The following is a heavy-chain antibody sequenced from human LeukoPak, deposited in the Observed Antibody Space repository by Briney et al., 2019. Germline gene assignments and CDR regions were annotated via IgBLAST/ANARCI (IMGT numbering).Heavy chain of an antibody. CDR1: GFTFSSYS. CDR2: ISGDSTYI. CDR3: ARVSGRLERQSDLDY. Sequence: GGSLRLSCAASGFTFSSYSMNWVRQAPGKGREWASSISGDSTYIYHAGSVKGRFTISRDNAQASLYLQMISLRADDTAVYYCARVSGRLERQSDLDYWGQGTLVIVSS. D-gene: IGHD1-1*01. J-gene: IGHJ4*02. V-gene: IGHV3-21*01.